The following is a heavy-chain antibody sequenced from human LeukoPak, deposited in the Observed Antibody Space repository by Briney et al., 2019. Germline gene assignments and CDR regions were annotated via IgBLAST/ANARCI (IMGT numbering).Heavy chain of an antibody. CDR3: ARDISSCYCDAFDI. CDR1: GFTVSSNY. D-gene: IGHD3-22*01. J-gene: IGHJ3*02. Sequence: GGSLRLSCAASGFTVSSNYMSWVRQATGKGLEWVSVIYSGFITYFPVSLKGRFTISRYNSNNTPYLQMNSLRAEDTAVYYCARDISSCYCDAFDIWGQGTMVTVS. CDR2: IYSGFIT. V-gene: IGHV3-66*01.